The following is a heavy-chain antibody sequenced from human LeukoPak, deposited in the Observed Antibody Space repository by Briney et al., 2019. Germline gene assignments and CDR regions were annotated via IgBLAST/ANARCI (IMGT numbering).Heavy chain of an antibody. CDR1: GGSISSYY. CDR2: IYYSGST. J-gene: IGHJ5*02. CDR3: ARDGSSGYFNRFDP. V-gene: IGHV4-59*01. D-gene: IGHD3-22*01. Sequence: SETLSLTCTVSGGSISSYYWSWIRQPPGKGLEWIGYIYYSGSTNSNPSLKSRVTISVDTSKNQFSLKLSSVTTADTAVYYCARDGSSGYFNRFDPWGQGTLVTVSS.